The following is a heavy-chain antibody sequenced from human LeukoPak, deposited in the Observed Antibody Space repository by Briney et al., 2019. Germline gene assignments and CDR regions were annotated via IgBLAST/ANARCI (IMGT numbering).Heavy chain of an antibody. CDR1: GFTFTDYW. V-gene: IGHV3-74*01. CDR2: INTDTRGT. D-gene: IGHD3-10*01. Sequence: PGGSLRLSCAASGFTFTDYWMHWVRQAPGKGLVWVSIINTDTRGTYYADSVKGRFTISRDNAKNTLYLQMNSLRAEDTAVYYCESGSIKLVDYWGQGTLVTVSS. J-gene: IGHJ4*02. CDR3: ESGSIKLVDY.